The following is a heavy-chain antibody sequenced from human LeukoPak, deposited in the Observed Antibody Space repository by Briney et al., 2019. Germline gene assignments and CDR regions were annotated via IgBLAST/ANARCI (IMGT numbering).Heavy chain of an antibody. V-gene: IGHV4-59*08. CDR2: IYYSGST. CDR3: ARHAGQWFGERIDF. D-gene: IGHD3-10*01. CDR1: GASISGYY. J-gene: IGHJ3*01. Sequence: SETLSFTCTVSGASISGYYWTWIRQAPGKGLEWIGYIYYSGSTKHNPSLKSRVTISADTSKNQLSLKLSSVTAADTAMYYCARHAGQWFGERIDFWGQGTMVTVSS.